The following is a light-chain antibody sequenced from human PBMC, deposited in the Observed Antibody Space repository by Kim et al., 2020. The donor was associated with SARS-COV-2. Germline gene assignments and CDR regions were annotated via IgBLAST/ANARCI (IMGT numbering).Light chain of an antibody. CDR2: AAS. CDR3: QQLEYYPIT. Sequence: QLTQSPSSLSASVGDRVTITCRASQGIGSYLAWYQQKPGKAPKLLIYAASTLRSGVPSRFSGSGSETDFTLTITSLQPEDFATYYCQQLEYYPITFGQGTRLEIK. V-gene: IGKV1-9*01. J-gene: IGKJ5*01. CDR1: QGIGSY.